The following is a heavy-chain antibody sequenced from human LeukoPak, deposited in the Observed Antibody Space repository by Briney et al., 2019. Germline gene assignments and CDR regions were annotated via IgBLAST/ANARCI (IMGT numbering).Heavy chain of an antibody. CDR3: ARVLRSSGYYPGVYYYYGMDV. CDR2: IYYSGST. V-gene: IGHV4-59*01. J-gene: IGHJ6*02. D-gene: IGHD3-22*01. Sequence: PSETLSLTCTVSGGSISSYYWSWIRQPPGKGLEWIGYIYYSGSTNYNPSLKSRVTISVDTSKNQFSLKLSSVTAADTAVYYCARVLRSSGYYPGVYYYYGMDVWGQGTTVTVSS. CDR1: GGSISSYY.